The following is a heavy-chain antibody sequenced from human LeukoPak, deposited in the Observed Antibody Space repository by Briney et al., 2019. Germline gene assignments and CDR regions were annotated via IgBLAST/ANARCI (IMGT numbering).Heavy chain of an antibody. Sequence: ASVKVSCKASGYTFTSYYMHWVRQAPGQGLEWMGIINPSGGSTSYAQKFQGRVTMTRDMSTSTVYMELSSLRSEDTAVYYCARAGVTIFGVGRKFDPWGQGTLVTVSS. CDR3: ARAGVTIFGVGRKFDP. CDR1: GYTFTSYY. J-gene: IGHJ5*02. D-gene: IGHD3-3*01. CDR2: INPSGGST. V-gene: IGHV1-46*01.